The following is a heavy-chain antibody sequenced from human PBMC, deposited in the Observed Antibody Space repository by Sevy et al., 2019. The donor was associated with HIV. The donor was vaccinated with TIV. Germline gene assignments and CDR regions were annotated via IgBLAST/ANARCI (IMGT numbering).Heavy chain of an antibody. D-gene: IGHD6-6*01. V-gene: IGHV3-21*01. CDR1: GFTFSSYS. CDR3: ARGDSSSSWPFDY. CDR2: ISSSSSYI. Sequence: GGSLRLSCAASGFTFSSYSMNWVRQAPGKGLEWVSSISSSSSYIYYADSVKGRFTISRDNAKNSLYLQMNSLRAVDTAVYYCARGDSSSSWPFDYWGQGTLVTVS. J-gene: IGHJ4*02.